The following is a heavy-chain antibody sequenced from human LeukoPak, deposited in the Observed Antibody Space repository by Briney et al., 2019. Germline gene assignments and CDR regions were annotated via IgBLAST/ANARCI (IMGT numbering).Heavy chain of an antibody. CDR2: INPGGGST. CDR3: ARVSVVVVTQPYYFDY. Sequence: ASVKVSCKASGYTFTSYYMHWVRQAPGQGLEWMGIINPGGGSTSYAQKFQGRVTMTRDTSTSTVYMELSSLRSEDTAVYYCARVSVVVVTQPYYFDYWGQGTLVTVSS. J-gene: IGHJ4*02. CDR1: GYTFTSYY. D-gene: IGHD2-21*02. V-gene: IGHV1-46*01.